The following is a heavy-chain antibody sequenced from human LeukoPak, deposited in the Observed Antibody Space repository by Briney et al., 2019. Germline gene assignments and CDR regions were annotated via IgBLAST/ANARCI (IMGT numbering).Heavy chain of an antibody. D-gene: IGHD2-2*01. CDR2: ISSSGSTI. Sequence: GGSLRLSCAASGFTFSDYYMSWIRQAPGKGLEWVSYISSSGSTIYYADSVKGRFTISRDNAKNSLYLQMNSLRAEDTAVYYCARDCTGSSTSCYDAFDIWGQGTMVTVSS. CDR3: ARDCTGSSTSCYDAFDI. J-gene: IGHJ3*02. V-gene: IGHV3-11*01. CDR1: GFTFSDYY.